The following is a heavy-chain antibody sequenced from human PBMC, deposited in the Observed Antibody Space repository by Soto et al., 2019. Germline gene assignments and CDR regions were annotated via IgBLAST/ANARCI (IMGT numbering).Heavy chain of an antibody. CDR1: GGSISSYY. V-gene: IGHV4-59*01. Sequence: QVQLQESGPGLVKPSETLSLTCTVSGGSISSYYWSWIRQPPGKVLEWIGYIYYSGSTNYNPSLKSRVTISVDTSKNQFSLKLSSVTAADTAVYYCARGVLWFVYYFDYWGQGTLVTVSS. CDR2: IYYSGST. CDR3: ARGVLWFVYYFDY. J-gene: IGHJ4*02. D-gene: IGHD3-10*01.